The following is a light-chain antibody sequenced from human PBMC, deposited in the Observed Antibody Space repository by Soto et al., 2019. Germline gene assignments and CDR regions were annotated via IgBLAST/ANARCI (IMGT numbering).Light chain of an antibody. CDR3: QQYGGSPVT. V-gene: IGKV3-20*01. J-gene: IGKJ1*01. CDR1: QSVSSSY. Sequence: EIVLTQSPGTLSLSPGERATLSCSASQSVSSSYLAWYQQKPGQAPRLLIYGASSRATGIPDRFTGSGSGTDFTLTINRMEPEDFAVYYCQQYGGSPVTFGQGTKVDIK. CDR2: GAS.